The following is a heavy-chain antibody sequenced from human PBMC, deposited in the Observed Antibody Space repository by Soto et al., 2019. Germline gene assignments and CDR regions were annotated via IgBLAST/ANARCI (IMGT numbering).Heavy chain of an antibody. J-gene: IGHJ5*02. CDR2: IYYSRST. V-gene: IGHV4-61*01. CDR3: ARASITISGVVIMGNWFDP. CDR1: GGSVRSGSYY. Sequence: PSETLSLTCTVSGGSVRSGSYYWSWIRQPPGKGLEWIGYIYYSRSTNYKPSLKSRVTISVDTSKNQFSLKLSSVTAADTAVYYCARASITISGVVIMGNWFDPWGQGTLVTVSS. D-gene: IGHD3-3*01.